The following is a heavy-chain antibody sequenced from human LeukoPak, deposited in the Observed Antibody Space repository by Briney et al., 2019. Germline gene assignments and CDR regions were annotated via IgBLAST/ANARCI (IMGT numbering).Heavy chain of an antibody. V-gene: IGHV4-61*01. Sequence: SETLSLTCIVSGDSVSNGNYYWSWLRQPPGKALEWIGYIYYTGSTYYNPSLEGRVTISVDTSKNQFSLKLSSVTAADTAVYYCAREYGGNYYDSSEWPFDIWGQGTMVTVSS. CDR1: GDSVSNGNYY. CDR2: IYYTGST. D-gene: IGHD3-22*01. CDR3: AREYGGNYYDSSEWPFDI. J-gene: IGHJ3*02.